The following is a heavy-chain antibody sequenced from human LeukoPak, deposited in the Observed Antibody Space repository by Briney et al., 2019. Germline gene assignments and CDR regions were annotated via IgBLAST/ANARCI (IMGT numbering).Heavy chain of an antibody. J-gene: IGHJ4*02. CDR2: ISGDGCTT. D-gene: IGHD3-10*01. V-gene: IGHV3-43*02. CDR1: GFTFDDFA. CDR3: AKNYYGSATYYKPFDS. Sequence: GGSLRRSFAASGFTFDDFAMHWVRQAPGKGLEWVSLISGDGCTTYYADSVKGRFTISRDNSKTSLYLQINRLRPEDTAFYYCAKNYYGSATYYKPFDSWGLGTLVTVSS.